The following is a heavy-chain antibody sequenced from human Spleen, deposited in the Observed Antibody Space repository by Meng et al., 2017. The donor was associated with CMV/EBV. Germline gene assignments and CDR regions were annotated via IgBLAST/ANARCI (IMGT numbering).Heavy chain of an antibody. D-gene: IGHD2-2*01. J-gene: IGHJ5*02. CDR2: IYYSGST. V-gene: IGHV4-61*01. Sequence: SETLSLTCTVSGGSVSSGSYYWSWIRQPPGKGLEWIGYIYYSGSTNYNPSLKSRVTISVDTSKNQFSLKLSSVTAADTAVYYCARDHCSSINCYLDNWFDPWGQGTLVTVSS. CDR1: GGSVSSGSYY. CDR3: ARDHCSSINCYLDNWFDP.